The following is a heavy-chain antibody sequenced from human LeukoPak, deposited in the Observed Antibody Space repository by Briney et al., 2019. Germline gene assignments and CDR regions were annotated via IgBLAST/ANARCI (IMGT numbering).Heavy chain of an antibody. D-gene: IGHD1-14*01. Sequence: GESLKISCKGSGYSLTSYWIGWGRQMPGKGLEWMGNISPGDSDTRYIPSFQGQFTISADKSITTAYLQWSSLKASDTATYYCAKMGPGALTADAFDIWGQGTTVTVSS. CDR2: ISPGDSDT. CDR3: AKMGPGALTADAFDI. CDR1: GYSLTSYW. J-gene: IGHJ3*02. V-gene: IGHV5-51*01.